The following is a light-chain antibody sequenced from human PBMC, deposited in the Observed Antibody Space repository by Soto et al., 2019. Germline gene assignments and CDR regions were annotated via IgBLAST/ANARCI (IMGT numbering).Light chain of an antibody. CDR3: CSYAGSSTWV. CDR1: SNDVGSYNL. CDR2: EGS. Sequence: QSVLTQPASVSGSPGQSITISCTGTSNDVGSYNLVSWYQQHPGKAPKLMIYEGSKRPSGVSNRFSGSKSGNTASLTISGLQAEDEADYYCCSYAGSSTWVFGGGTKFTVL. J-gene: IGLJ3*02. V-gene: IGLV2-23*01.